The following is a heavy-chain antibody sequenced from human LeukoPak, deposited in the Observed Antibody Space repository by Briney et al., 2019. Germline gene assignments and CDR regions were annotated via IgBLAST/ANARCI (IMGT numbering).Heavy chain of an antibody. CDR3: ARDYGRNIPFDY. V-gene: IGHV4-39*02. CDR2: IYYSGST. CDR1: GGSISSSSYY. Sequence: PSETLSLTCTVSGGSISSSSYYGGWVRQPPGKGLEWIGSIYYSGSTYYNPSLKSRVTISVNTSKNQFSLKLSSVTAADTAVYYCARDYGRNIPFDYWGQGTLVTVSS. D-gene: IGHD4-17*01. J-gene: IGHJ4*02.